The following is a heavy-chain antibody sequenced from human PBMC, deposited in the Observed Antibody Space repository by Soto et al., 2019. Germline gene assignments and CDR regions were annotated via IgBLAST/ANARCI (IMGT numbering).Heavy chain of an antibody. J-gene: IGHJ1*01. CDR2: INEDGSGK. Sequence: GGSLRLSCVDSGFTFSNSWMAWVRQFPGRGLEWVANINEDGSGKNYVDSVRGRSPVPRDNAKTSLYPQMNSVRAEDTVVYYWARWALPYYDSSGPTEYFQHWGQGTLVTVSS. CDR3: ARWALPYYDSSGPTEYFQH. CDR1: GFTFSNSW. V-gene: IGHV3-7*01. D-gene: IGHD3-22*01.